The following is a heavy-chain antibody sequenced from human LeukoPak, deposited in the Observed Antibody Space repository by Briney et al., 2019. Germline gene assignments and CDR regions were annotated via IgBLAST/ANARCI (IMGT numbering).Heavy chain of an antibody. CDR3: AREGCISCNCHVIGDDKWFDP. Sequence: ASVKVSCKASGYTFSASLLHWVRQAPGQPLEWMGWINPNSGGTKYAQKFQGRVTLTTDTSIGTAYMDLSRLTSDDTAVYYCAREGCISCNCHVIGDDKWFDPWGQGTVVSVSS. D-gene: IGHD2-2*01. J-gene: IGHJ5*02. CDR1: GYTFSASL. V-gene: IGHV1-2*02. CDR2: INPNSGGT.